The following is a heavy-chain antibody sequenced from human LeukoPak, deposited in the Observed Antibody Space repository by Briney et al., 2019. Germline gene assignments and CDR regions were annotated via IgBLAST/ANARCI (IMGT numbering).Heavy chain of an antibody. V-gene: IGHV4-59*08. D-gene: IGHD3-3*01. CDR1: GGSISSYY. CDR2: IYYSGST. J-gene: IGHJ4*02. CDR3: ARSSYYDFWSGCPSGGSAYFDY. Sequence: SETLSLTCTVSGGSISSYYWSWIRQPPGKGLEWIGYIYYSGSTNYNPSLKSRVTISVDTSKNQFSLKLSSVTAADTAVYYCARSSYYDFWSGCPSGGSAYFDYWGQGTLVTVSS.